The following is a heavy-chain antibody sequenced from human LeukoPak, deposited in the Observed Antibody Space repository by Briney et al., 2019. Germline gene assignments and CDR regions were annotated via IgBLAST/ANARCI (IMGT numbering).Heavy chain of an antibody. CDR1: GFTFSSYS. CDR2: ISGSSGTI. CDR3: ARGRGLDY. J-gene: IGHJ4*02. V-gene: IGHV3-48*01. Sequence: GGSLRLSCVASGFTFSSYSMNWVRQAPGKGLEWVSYISGSSGTIYYADSVKGRFTISRDNAKNSLYLQMNSLRAEDTAVFYCARGRGLDYCGQGTLVTVSS.